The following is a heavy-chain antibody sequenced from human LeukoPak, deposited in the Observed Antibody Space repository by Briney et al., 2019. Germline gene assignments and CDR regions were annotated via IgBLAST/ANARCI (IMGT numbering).Heavy chain of an antibody. CDR1: GFTFSSYS. CDR2: ISSSSSTI. J-gene: IGHJ4*02. D-gene: IGHD3-9*01. V-gene: IGHV3-48*01. CDR3: AKDLRYSSPYYFDY. Sequence: GGSLRLSCAASGFTFSSYSMNWVRQAPGKGLEWVSYISSSSSTIYYAGSVKGRFTISRDNSKNTLYLQMNSLRAEDTAVYYCAKDLRYSSPYYFDYWGQGTLVTVSS.